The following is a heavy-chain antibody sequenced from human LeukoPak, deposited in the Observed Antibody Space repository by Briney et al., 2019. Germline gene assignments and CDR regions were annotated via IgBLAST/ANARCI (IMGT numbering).Heavy chain of an antibody. CDR2: INHSGST. J-gene: IGHJ4*02. CDR3: ARGLVYRANDY. V-gene: IGHV4-34*01. CDR1: GGYISSYY. D-gene: IGHD3-16*01. Sequence: PSETLSLTCTVSGGYISSYYWSWIRQPPGKGLEWIGEINHSGSTNYNPSLKSRVTISVDTSKNQFSLKLSSVTAADTAVYYCARGLVYRANDYWGQGTLVTVSS.